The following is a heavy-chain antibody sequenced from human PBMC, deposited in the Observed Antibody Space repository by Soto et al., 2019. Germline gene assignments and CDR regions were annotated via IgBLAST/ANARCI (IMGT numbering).Heavy chain of an antibody. D-gene: IGHD3-10*01. CDR3: ARDPREVLWFGESEYFQH. CDR1: GFTFSSYA. CDR2: ISYDGSNK. Sequence: QVQLVESGGGVVQPGRSLRLSCAASGFTFSSYAMHWVRQAPGKGLEWVAVISYDGSNKYYADSVKGRFTISRENSKNTLYLQMNSLRAEDTAVYYCARDPREVLWFGESEYFQHWGQGTLVTVSS. J-gene: IGHJ1*01. V-gene: IGHV3-30-3*01.